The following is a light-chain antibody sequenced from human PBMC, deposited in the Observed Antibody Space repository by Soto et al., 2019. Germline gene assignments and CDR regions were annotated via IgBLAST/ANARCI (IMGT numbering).Light chain of an antibody. CDR2: DTS. CDR1: QFVSSR. J-gene: IGKJ1*01. V-gene: IGKV3-15*01. CDR3: QEYIQWPPGM. Sequence: EIMMTQSPVTLSVSPGERVTLSCRASQFVSSRLAWYQQRPGQVPRLLIYDTSTRAPGISARFSGSGSGTEFTLTISSLQSEDFAVYYCQEYIQWPPGMFGPGTTVDIK.